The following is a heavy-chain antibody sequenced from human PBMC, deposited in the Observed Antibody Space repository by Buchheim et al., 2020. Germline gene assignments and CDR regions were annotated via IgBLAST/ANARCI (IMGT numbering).Heavy chain of an antibody. CDR1: GGSIRSDNNY. CDR3: ARADLSGSYLFDY. CDR2: ISYSGNT. Sequence: QVQLQESGPRLVKPSQTLSLTCTVSGGSIRSDNNYWTWIRQHPGKGLEWIGYISYSGNTYYNPSLKSRVTMSVATSKNQFSLKLRSVTAADTAVYYCARADLSGSYLFDYWGQGTL. J-gene: IGHJ4*02. D-gene: IGHD1-26*01. V-gene: IGHV4-30-4*08.